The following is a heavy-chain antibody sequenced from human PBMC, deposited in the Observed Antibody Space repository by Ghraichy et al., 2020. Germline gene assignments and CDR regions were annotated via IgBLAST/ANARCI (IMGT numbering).Heavy chain of an antibody. CDR3: ARGDDNGGYYQYYYYYAMDV. D-gene: IGHD3-22*01. J-gene: IGHJ6*02. V-gene: IGHV1-46*01. CDR2: INPSGGST. Sequence: ASVKVSCKASGYRFTNYYLNWVRQTPGQGLEWMGIINPSGGSTSYAQKFQGRITMTRDTSTNTFYMELRSLRSEDTAVYYCARGDDNGGYYQYYYYYAMDVWGQGTTVTVAS. CDR1: GYRFTNYY.